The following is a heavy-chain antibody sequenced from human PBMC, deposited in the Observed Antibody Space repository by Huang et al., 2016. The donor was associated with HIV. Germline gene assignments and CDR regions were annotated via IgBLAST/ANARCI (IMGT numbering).Heavy chain of an antibody. CDR3: AKDLTYTFGRHFDY. Sequence: QVQLVESGGGVVQPGGSLRLSCTGSGFTFGSFGMHWVRQAPGKVLEWGAFIRYDGNNYYYADSVRGRFTISRDNSKDTLYLQMNRLRPDDSAVYYCAKDLTYTFGRHFDYWGRGTLVTVSS. V-gene: IGHV3-30*02. J-gene: IGHJ4*02. CDR1: GFTFGSFG. D-gene: IGHD3-3*01. CDR2: IRYDGNNY.